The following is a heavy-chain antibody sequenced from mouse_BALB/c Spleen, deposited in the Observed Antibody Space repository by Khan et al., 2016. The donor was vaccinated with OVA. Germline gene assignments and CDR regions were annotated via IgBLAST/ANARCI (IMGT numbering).Heavy chain of an antibody. D-gene: IGHD3-3*01. Sequence: QVQLQQSGAELVRPGASVKLSCKASGYTFTNYWINWVKQRPGQGLEWIGNIYPSDSYTNYNQRFKDKATLIVDKASSTAYIQLSSPTSEDSAVYYCTRRRDGAMDYWGQGTSVTVSS. J-gene: IGHJ4*01. V-gene: IGHV1-69*02. CDR2: IYPSDSYT. CDR3: TRRRDGAMDY. CDR1: GYTFTNYW.